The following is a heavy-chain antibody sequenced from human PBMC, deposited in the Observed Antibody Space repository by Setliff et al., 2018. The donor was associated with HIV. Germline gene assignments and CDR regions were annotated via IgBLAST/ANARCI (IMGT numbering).Heavy chain of an antibody. Sequence: PSETLSLTCTVADGSISTGSYYWSWVRQPAGRGLEWIGRIYTSGSTNYNPSLKSRVTMSVDTSKNQFSLNLTSVTAADTAMYYCARRGKTENSYVLNWFDPWGQGILVTVSS. CDR3: ARRGKTENSYVLNWFDP. D-gene: IGHD5-18*01. V-gene: IGHV4-61*02. CDR2: IYTSGST. CDR1: DGSISTGSYY. J-gene: IGHJ5*02.